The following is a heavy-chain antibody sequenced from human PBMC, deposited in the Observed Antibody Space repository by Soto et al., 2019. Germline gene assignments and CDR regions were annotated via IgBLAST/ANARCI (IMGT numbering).Heavy chain of an antibody. V-gene: IGHV4-31*03. CDR2: IYYSGST. CDR1: GGSISNGGYY. J-gene: IGHJ4*02. Sequence: QVQLQESGPGLVKPSQTLSLTCTVSGGSISNGGYYWSWIRQHPGKGLEWIGYIYYSGSTYYNPSLKSRVTISVDTSKNQFSLKLSSVTAADTAVYYCARDSDEDCSGGSCYWDDWGQGTLVTVSS. D-gene: IGHD2-15*01. CDR3: ARDSDEDCSGGSCYWDD.